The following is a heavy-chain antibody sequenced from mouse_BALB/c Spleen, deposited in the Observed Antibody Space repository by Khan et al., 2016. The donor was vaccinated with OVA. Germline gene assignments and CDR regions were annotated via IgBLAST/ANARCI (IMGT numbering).Heavy chain of an antibody. Sequence: QVQLVQSGPELKKPGETVKISCKASGYSFTNYGMNWVKQSPGKALKWMGWINTYTGEPTYADEFKGRFAFSLETSANTAYLQINILKNEDTATYFYARPPYFSFTLDYWGQGTSVTVSS. V-gene: IGHV9-3-1*01. CDR3: ARPPYFSFTLDY. J-gene: IGHJ4*01. CDR2: INTYTGEP. CDR1: GYSFTNYG. D-gene: IGHD2-10*01.